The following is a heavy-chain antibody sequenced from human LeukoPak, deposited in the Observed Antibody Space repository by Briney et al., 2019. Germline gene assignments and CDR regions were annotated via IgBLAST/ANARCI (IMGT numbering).Heavy chain of an antibody. D-gene: IGHD5-18*01. CDR3: ARVPPRRGYSYGRADY. V-gene: IGHV4-34*01. CDR1: GGSFSGYY. J-gene: IGHJ4*02. CDR2: SNHSGST. Sequence: SETLSLTCAVYGGSFSGYYWSWIRQPPGKGLEWIGESNHSGSTNYNPSLKSRVTISVDTSKNQFSLKLSSVTAAGTAVYYCARVPPRRGYSYGRADYWGQGTLVTVSS.